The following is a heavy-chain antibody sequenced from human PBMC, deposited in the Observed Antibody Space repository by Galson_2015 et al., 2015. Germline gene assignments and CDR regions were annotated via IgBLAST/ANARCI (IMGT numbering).Heavy chain of an antibody. Sequence: LRLSCAASGFTFSSYAMSWVRQAPGKGLEWVSTISGSGDKTYYADSVKGRFTISRDNSENTLYLQMNSLRAEDTAVYYCAKIRVTIFPYYYYMDVWGKGTTVTVSS. CDR3: AKIRVTIFPYYYYMDV. D-gene: IGHD3-3*01. V-gene: IGHV3-23*01. CDR2: ISGSGDKT. J-gene: IGHJ6*03. CDR1: GFTFSSYA.